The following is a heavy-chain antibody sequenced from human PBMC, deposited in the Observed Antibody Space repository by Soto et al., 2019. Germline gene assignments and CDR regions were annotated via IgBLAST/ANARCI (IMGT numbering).Heavy chain of an antibody. J-gene: IGHJ6*02. CDR1: GYSFTSYW. D-gene: IGHD6-13*01. Sequence: GESLKISCKGSGYSFTSYWIGWVRQMPGKGLEWMGIIYPGDSDTRYSPSFQGQVTISADKSISTAYLQWSSLKASDTAMYYCARADSSSWTRGNGMDVWGQGTTVTVSS. CDR2: IYPGDSDT. CDR3: ARADSSSWTRGNGMDV. V-gene: IGHV5-51*01.